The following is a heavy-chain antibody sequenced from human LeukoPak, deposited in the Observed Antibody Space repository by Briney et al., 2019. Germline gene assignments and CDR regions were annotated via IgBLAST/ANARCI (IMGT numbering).Heavy chain of an antibody. V-gene: IGHV3-7*03. J-gene: IGHJ6*04. Sequence: GGSLRLSCAASGSTFSSYWMSWVRQAPGKGLEWVANIKQDGSEKYYVDSVKGRFTISRDNAKNSLYLQMNGLRAEDTAVYYCARDSSSWYYYYYYGMDVWGKGTTVTVSS. D-gene: IGHD6-13*01. CDR1: GSTFSSYW. CDR3: ARDSSSWYYYYYYGMDV. CDR2: IKQDGSEK.